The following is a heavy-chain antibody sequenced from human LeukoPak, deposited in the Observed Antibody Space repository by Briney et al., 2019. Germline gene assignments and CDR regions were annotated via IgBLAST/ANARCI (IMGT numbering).Heavy chain of an antibody. CDR3: ASVSPGATVDY. Sequence: PSETLSLTCTVSGGSISSYYWSWIRQPPGKGLEWIGYIYYSGSTNYNPSLKSRVTISVDTSKNQFSLKLNSVTAADTAVYYCASVSPGATVDYWGQGTLVTVSS. CDR1: GGSISSYY. D-gene: IGHD1-26*01. CDR2: IYYSGST. J-gene: IGHJ4*02. V-gene: IGHV4-59*08.